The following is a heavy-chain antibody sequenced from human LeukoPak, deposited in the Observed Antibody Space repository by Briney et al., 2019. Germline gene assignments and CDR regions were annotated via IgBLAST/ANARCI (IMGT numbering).Heavy chain of an antibody. CDR2: INHSGST. Sequence: SETLSLTCAVYGGSFSGYYWSWIRQPPGKGLECIGEINHSGSTNYNPSLKSRVTISVDTSKNQFSLKLSSVTAADTAVYYCARGPLISSGWYVPPYYYYYMDVWGKGTTVTVSS. CDR3: ARGPLISSGWYVPPYYYYYMDV. CDR1: GGSFSGYY. J-gene: IGHJ6*03. V-gene: IGHV4-34*01. D-gene: IGHD6-19*01.